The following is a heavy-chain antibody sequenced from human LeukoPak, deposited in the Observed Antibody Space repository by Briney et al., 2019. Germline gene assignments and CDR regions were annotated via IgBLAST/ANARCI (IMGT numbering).Heavy chain of an antibody. CDR1: GFTFSSYS. J-gene: IGHJ3*02. CDR2: ISSSSSYI. Sequence: GGSLRLSRAASGFTFSSYSMNWFRQAPGKGLEWVSSISSSSSYIYYADSVKGRFTISRDNAKNSLYLQMNSLRAEDTAVYYCARMGLRYDAFDIWGQGTMVTVSS. D-gene: IGHD4-17*01. V-gene: IGHV3-21*01. CDR3: ARMGLRYDAFDI.